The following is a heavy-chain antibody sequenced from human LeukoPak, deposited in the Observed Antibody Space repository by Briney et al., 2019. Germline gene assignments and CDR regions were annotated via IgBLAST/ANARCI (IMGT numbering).Heavy chain of an antibody. CDR1: GGSFSSYY. D-gene: IGHD3-3*01. CDR2: IYYSGST. J-gene: IGHJ4*02. CDR3: ARDRQGNDFWSGYYGGEIDY. V-gene: IGHV4-39*07. Sequence: SETLSLTCAVYGGSFSSYYWGWIRQPPGKGLEWIGSIYYSGSTYYNPSLKSRVTISVDTSKNQFSLKLSSVTAADTAVYYCARDRQGNDFWSGYYGGEIDYWGQGTLVTVSS.